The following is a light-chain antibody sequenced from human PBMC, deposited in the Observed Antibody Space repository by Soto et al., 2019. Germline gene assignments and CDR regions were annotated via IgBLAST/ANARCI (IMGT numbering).Light chain of an antibody. Sequence: QSALTQPASVSGSPGQSITLSCTGTSSDVGGYNFVSWYLQHPGKAPKLIIYDVTIRPSGVSNRFSGSKSGNTASLTISGLQAEDEADYYCSSYTNSSTRVFGGGTKLTVL. V-gene: IGLV2-14*03. J-gene: IGLJ2*01. CDR3: SSYTNSSTRV. CDR1: SSDVGGYNF. CDR2: DVT.